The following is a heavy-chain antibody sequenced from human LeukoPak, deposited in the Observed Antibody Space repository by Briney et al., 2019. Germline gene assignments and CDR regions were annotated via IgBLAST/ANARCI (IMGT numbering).Heavy chain of an antibody. Sequence: SETLSLTCTVSGGSISSYYWSWIRQPAGKGLEWIGRNYTSGNTNYNPSLKSRVTISVDTYKNQFPLKLSSVTAADTAVYYSARDMKWFGELLLAESTAHSWFDPWGQGTLVTVSA. V-gene: IGHV4-4*07. CDR1: GGSISSYY. CDR3: ARDMKWFGELLLAESTAHSWFDP. CDR2: NYTSGNT. D-gene: IGHD3-10*01. J-gene: IGHJ5*02.